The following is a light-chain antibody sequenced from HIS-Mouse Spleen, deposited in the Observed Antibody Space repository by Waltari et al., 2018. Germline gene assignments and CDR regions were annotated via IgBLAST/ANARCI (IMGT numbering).Light chain of an antibody. Sequence: SYELTQPPSVSVSPGQTARITCSGDACPKKDAYLYQQKSGQAPVLVIYEDSKRPSGIPERFSGSSSGTMATLTISGAQVEDEADYYCYSTDSSGNHRVFGGGTKLTVL. V-gene: IGLV3-10*01. J-gene: IGLJ2*01. CDR1: ACPKKD. CDR3: YSTDSSGNHRV. CDR2: EDS.